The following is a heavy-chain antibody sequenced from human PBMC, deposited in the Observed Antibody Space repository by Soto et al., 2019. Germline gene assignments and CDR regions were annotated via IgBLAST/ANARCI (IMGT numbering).Heavy chain of an antibody. Sequence: SETLSLTCIVSGGSVYSNGHYWGWIRQPPGKGLEWIGGIDNNGVTNYNSSLKSRVTISRDTSKNQFSPRLTSVTAADTAVYYCGKILVGATGHTDADSWGPGTLVTVSS. J-gene: IGHJ4*02. D-gene: IGHD2-15*01. CDR3: GKILVGATGHTDADS. CDR2: IDNNGVT. V-gene: IGHV4-39*01. CDR1: GGSVYSNGHY.